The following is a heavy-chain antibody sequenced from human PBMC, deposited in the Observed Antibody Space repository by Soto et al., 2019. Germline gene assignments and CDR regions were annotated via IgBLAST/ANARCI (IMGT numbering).Heavy chain of an antibody. CDR2: IYYSGST. CDR1: GGSISSGCYY. J-gene: IGHJ5*02. Sequence: LSLTCTVSGGSISSGCYYWSWIRQHPGKGLEWIGYIYYSGSTYYNPSLKSRVTISVDTSKNQFSLKLSSVTAADKAVYYCARSDTAMAYNWFDPWGQGTLVTVSS. D-gene: IGHD5-18*01. V-gene: IGHV4-31*03. CDR3: ARSDTAMAYNWFDP.